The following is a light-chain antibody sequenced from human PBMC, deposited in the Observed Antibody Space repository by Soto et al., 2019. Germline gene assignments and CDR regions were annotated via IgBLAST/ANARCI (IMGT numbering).Light chain of an antibody. CDR2: KAS. Sequence: DIQMTQSPSTLSVSVGDRVTITCRGSDAISSWLAWYQQKPGKAPKLLIYKASTLKSGVPSRFSGSGSGTEFTLTISSLQPDDFATYYCQHYNSYSEALGQGTKVDI. CDR1: DAISSW. CDR3: QHYNSYSEA. V-gene: IGKV1-5*03. J-gene: IGKJ1*01.